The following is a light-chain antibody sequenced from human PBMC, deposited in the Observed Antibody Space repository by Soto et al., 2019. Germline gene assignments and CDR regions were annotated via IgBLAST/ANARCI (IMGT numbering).Light chain of an antibody. J-gene: IGKJ1*01. CDR3: QRYNSYRT. CDR1: QSISSW. CDR2: KAS. V-gene: IGKV1-5*03. Sequence: DIHMTQSPSTLSASVGDRVTITCRASQSISSWLAWYQQKPGKAPKLLIYKASSLESGVPSRFSGSGSGTEFTLTISSPQPDDFATYYCQRYNSYRTFGQGTKVDIK.